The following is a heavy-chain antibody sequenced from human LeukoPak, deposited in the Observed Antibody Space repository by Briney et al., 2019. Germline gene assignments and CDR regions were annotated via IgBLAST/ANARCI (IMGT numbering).Heavy chain of an antibody. J-gene: IGHJ4*02. D-gene: IGHD6-13*01. Sequence: ASVKVSCKASGYTFTNYGITWVRQAPGQGLEWMGWISAYNGDTNYAQRFQGRITMTTDTSTTTAYMELRSLRSDDTAVYYCARGEHGTAWYVDYWGQGTLVTVSS. CDR1: GYTFTNYG. CDR2: ISAYNGDT. CDR3: ARGEHGTAWYVDY. V-gene: IGHV1-18*01.